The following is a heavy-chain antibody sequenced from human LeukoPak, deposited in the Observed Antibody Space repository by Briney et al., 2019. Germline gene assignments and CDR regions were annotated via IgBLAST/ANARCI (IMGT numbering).Heavy chain of an antibody. D-gene: IGHD3-3*01. CDR1: GFTFSSYS. CDR2: ISSSSSYI. V-gene: IGHV3-21*01. Sequence: GGSLRLSCAAPGFTFSSYSMNWVRQAPGKGLEWVSSISSSSSYIYYADSVKGRFTISRDNAKNSLYLQMNSLRAEDTAVYYCVGFGVVIPNWFDPWGQGTLVTVSS. CDR3: VGFGVVIPNWFDP. J-gene: IGHJ5*02.